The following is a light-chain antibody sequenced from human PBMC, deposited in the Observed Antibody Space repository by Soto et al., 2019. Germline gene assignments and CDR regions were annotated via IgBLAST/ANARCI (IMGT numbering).Light chain of an antibody. J-gene: IGKJ5*01. CDR2: GAS. CDR1: QSVSSSY. CDR3: QQYNNWPPIT. V-gene: IGKV3-15*01. Sequence: EIVLTQSPATLSLYPGERATLSCRASQSVSSSYLAWYQQKPGQAPRLLIYGASTRATGIPARFSGSGSGTEFTLTISSLQSEDFAVYYCQQYNNWPPITFGQRTRLEI.